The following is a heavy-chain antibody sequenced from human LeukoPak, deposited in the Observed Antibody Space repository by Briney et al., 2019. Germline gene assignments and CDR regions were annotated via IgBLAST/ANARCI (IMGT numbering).Heavy chain of an antibody. CDR1: GFTFSNFG. Sequence: GGSLRLSCAASGFTFSNFGMHWVRQAPGKGLEWVAFIRYDGSNKYYADSVKGRFTISRDNSKNTLYLQMNSLRAEDTAVYYCATQHWFDPWGQGTLVTVSS. V-gene: IGHV3-30*02. D-gene: IGHD2-2*01. J-gene: IGHJ5*02. CDR2: IRYDGSNK. CDR3: ATQHWFDP.